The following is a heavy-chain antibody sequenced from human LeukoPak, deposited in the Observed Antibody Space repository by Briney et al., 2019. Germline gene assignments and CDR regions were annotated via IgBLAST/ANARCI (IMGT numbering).Heavy chain of an antibody. CDR2: INPSGGST. J-gene: IGHJ4*02. V-gene: IGHV1-46*03. D-gene: IGHD5-24*01. CDR1: GYTFTSYY. Sequence: ASVKVSCKVSGYTFTSYYMHWVRQAPGQGLEWMGIINPSGGSTSYAQKFQGRVTMTRDTSTSTVYMELSSLRSEDTAVYYCASLRDGYNSFDYWGQGTLVTVSS. CDR3: ASLRDGYNSFDY.